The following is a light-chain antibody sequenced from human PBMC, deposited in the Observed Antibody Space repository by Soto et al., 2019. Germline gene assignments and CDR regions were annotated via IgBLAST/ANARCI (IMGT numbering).Light chain of an antibody. Sequence: QSVLTQPPSASGTPGQRVTISCSGSSSNIGSNTVNWYQQLPGTAPKLLIYSNNQRPSGVPDRFSGSKSGTSASLAISGLQSEDEADYYCAAWDVSLNGRVFGGGTKLTVL. J-gene: IGLJ3*02. CDR2: SNN. CDR3: AAWDVSLNGRV. V-gene: IGLV1-44*01. CDR1: SSNIGSNT.